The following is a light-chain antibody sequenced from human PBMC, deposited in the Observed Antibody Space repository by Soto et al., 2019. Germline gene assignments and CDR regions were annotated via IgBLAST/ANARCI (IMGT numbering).Light chain of an antibody. CDR3: QVWDSSSAHRV. J-gene: IGLJ2*01. Sequence: SSELTQPPSVSVAPGKTARITCGGNNIGSKSVHWYQQKPGQAPVLVIYYDSDRPSGIPERFSGSNSGNTATLTISRVEAGDEADYYCQVWDSSSAHRVFGGGTKLNVL. V-gene: IGLV3-21*04. CDR2: YDS. CDR1: NIGSKS.